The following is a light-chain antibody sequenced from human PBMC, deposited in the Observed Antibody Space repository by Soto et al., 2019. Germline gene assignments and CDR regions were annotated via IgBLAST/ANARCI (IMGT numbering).Light chain of an antibody. CDR2: DVT. Sequence: QSVLTQPASVSGSPGQSITISCSGTSSDVGDYKFVSWYQQHPGKAPKLIIYDVTNWPSGVSNRFSGSKSGNTASLTISGLQAEDEADYYCTSYTSGRTAYVFGTGTKVTVL. CDR1: SSDVGDYKF. CDR3: TSYTSGRTAYV. V-gene: IGLV2-14*03. J-gene: IGLJ1*01.